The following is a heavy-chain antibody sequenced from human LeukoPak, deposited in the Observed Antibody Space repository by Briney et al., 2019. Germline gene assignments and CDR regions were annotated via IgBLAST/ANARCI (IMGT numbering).Heavy chain of an antibody. CDR2: ISGSGGST. J-gene: IGHJ4*02. V-gene: IGHV3-23*01. CDR3: AKDRDLGWELLHYYFDY. Sequence: GGSLRLSCAASGFTFSSYAINWVRQAPGKGLEWVSGISGSGGSTYYADSVKGRFTISRDNSKNTLYLQMDSLRAEDTAVYYCAKDRDLGWELLHYYFDYWGQGTLVTVSS. CDR1: GFTFSSYA. D-gene: IGHD1-26*01.